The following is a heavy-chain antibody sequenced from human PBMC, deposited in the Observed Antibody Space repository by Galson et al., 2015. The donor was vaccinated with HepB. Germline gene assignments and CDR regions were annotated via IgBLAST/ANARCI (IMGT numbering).Heavy chain of an antibody. J-gene: IGHJ4*02. CDR2: IYYSGTT. D-gene: IGHD3-10*01. CDR3: ARTDAFFFGTGSSPFDS. V-gene: IGHV4-31*03. Sequence: TLSLTCTDSGGSVGTGGYHWTWIRQHPGKGLEWIGYIYYSGTTSYNPSLKSRVTISADTSKNQFSLKLTSVTAADTAVYYCARTDAFFFGTGSSPFDSWGQGTLVTVSS. CDR1: GGSVGTGGYH.